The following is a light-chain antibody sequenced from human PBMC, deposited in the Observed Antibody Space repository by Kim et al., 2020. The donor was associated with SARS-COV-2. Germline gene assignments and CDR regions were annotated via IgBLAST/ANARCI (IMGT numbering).Light chain of an antibody. V-gene: IGLV3-1*01. CDR3: QAWDSSIHWV. CDR1: KLGDKY. Sequence: SYELTQPPSVSVSPGQTASITCSGDKLGDKYACWYQQKPGQSPVLVIYQDSKRPSGIPERFSGSNSGNTATLTISGTQAMDEADYYCQAWDSSIHWVFGGGTQLTFL. CDR2: QDS. J-gene: IGLJ3*02.